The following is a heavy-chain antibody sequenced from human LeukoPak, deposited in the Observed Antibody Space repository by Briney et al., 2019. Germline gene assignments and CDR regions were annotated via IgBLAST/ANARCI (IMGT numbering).Heavy chain of an antibody. CDR3: ARVLRRYSYGVDAFDI. CDR1: GGSISSYY. CDR2: ISYSGST. J-gene: IGHJ3*02. Sequence: SETLSLTCTVSGGSISSYYWSWIRQPPGKGLEWIAYISYSGSTNYNPSLNSRVTISVDTSKNQFSLKLSSVTAADTTVYYCARVLRRYSYGVDAFDIWGQGTMVTVSS. D-gene: IGHD5-18*01. V-gene: IGHV4-59*01.